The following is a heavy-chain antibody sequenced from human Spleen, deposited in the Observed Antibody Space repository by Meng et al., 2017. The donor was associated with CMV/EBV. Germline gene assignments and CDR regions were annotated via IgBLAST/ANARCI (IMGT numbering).Heavy chain of an antibody. Sequence: AASGFTFSDYYMSWIRQAPGKGLEWVSYISSSGSTIYYADSVKGRFTISRDNAKNSLYLQMNSLRAEDTSVYYCARGPKYIRAAFDIWGQGTMVTVSS. J-gene: IGHJ3*02. V-gene: IGHV3-11*04. CDR2: ISSSGSTI. CDR1: GFTFSDYY. CDR3: ARGPKYIRAAFDI. D-gene: IGHD6-6*01.